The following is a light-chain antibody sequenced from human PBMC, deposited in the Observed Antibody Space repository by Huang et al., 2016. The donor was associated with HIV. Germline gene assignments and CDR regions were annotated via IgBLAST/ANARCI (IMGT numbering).Light chain of an antibody. CDR3: MQGIHRPIT. CDR1: QSLMNSDGKTY. J-gene: IGKJ5*01. V-gene: IGKV2-29*02. CDR2: EVA. Sequence: DVVMPQTPLSLSVTPGQPASISCKCSQSLMNSDGKTYLYWYLQRPGQSPQLLIYEVASRCSGVPERFSGSGSGTDCTLKISRVEAEDVGVYYCMQGIHRPITFGQGTRLEIK.